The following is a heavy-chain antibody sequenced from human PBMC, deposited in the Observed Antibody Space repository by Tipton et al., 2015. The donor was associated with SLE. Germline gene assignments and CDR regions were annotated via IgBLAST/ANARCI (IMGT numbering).Heavy chain of an antibody. CDR3: ARGGEAVAGTSYFQH. Sequence: TLSLTCAVYGGPLSGHFWSWIRQPPGKGLEWIGDINHSGSTYYNPSPKSRVTISVDTSKNQFSLKLGSVTAADTAVYYCARGGEAVAGTSYFQHWGQGTLVTVSS. V-gene: IGHV4-34*01. CDR1: GGPLSGHF. CDR2: INHSGST. J-gene: IGHJ1*01. D-gene: IGHD6-19*01.